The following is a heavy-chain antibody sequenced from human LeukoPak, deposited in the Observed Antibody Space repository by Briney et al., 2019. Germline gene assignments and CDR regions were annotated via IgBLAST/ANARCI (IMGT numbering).Heavy chain of an antibody. CDR3: ARDLEGFLWDSSGYYPADY. CDR2: IISSSSYI. CDR1: GFTFSSYS. D-gene: IGHD3-22*01. V-gene: IGHV3-21*01. Sequence: GGSLRLSCAASGFTFSSYSMNWVRQAPGKGLEWVSSIISSSSYIYYADSVKGRFTISRDNAKNSLYLQMNSLRAEDTAVYYCARDLEGFLWDSSGYYPADYWGQGTLVTVSS. J-gene: IGHJ4*02.